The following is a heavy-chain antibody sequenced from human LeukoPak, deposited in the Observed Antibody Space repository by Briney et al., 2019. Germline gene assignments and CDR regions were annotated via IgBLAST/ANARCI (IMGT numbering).Heavy chain of an antibody. D-gene: IGHD6-6*01. Sequence: ASVKVSCKASGGTFSSYAISWVRQAPGQGLEWMGGIIPIFGTANYAQKFQGRVTITTDESTSTAYMELSSLRSEDTAVYYCARDEGIAAGHFDYWGQGTLVTVSS. CDR2: IIPIFGTA. J-gene: IGHJ4*02. V-gene: IGHV1-69*05. CDR1: GGTFSSYA. CDR3: ARDEGIAAGHFDY.